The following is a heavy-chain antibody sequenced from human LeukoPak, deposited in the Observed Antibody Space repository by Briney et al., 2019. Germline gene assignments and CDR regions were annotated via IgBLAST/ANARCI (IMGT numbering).Heavy chain of an antibody. Sequence: SGPVLVKPTQTLTLTCTFSGFSLSTSGMSVSWIRQPPGKALEWLARIDWDDDKFYSTSLKTRLTISKDTSKNQVVLTMTNMDPVDTATYYCARLQTGYCSSTNCSQFGFDPWGQGTLVTVSS. CDR2: IDWDDDK. CDR3: ARLQTGYCSSTNCSQFGFDP. D-gene: IGHD2-2*01. J-gene: IGHJ5*02. CDR1: GFSLSTSGMS. V-gene: IGHV2-70*16.